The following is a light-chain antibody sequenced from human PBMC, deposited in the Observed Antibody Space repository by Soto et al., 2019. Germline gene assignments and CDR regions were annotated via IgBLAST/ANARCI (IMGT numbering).Light chain of an antibody. Sequence: EIVLTQSPATRSSFPGDRVTLSCRASQYCNTRLAWYQHRPGQAPRLLIYQTSIRAAGIPARFSASGSGTDFTLTISDVQPEDFALYYCHQRQSWPRTFGQGTKVDI. CDR1: QYCNTR. CDR3: HQRQSWPRT. J-gene: IGKJ1*01. V-gene: IGKV3-11*01. CDR2: QTS.